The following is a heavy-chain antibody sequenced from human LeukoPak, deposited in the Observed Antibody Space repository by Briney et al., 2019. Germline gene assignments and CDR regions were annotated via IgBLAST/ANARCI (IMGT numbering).Heavy chain of an antibody. CDR1: GFTFSSYG. J-gene: IGHJ3*02. Sequence: GGSLRLSCAASGFTFSSYGMHWVRQAPGKGLEWVAFIRYDGSNKYYADSVKGRFTISRDNSKNTLYLQMNSLRAEDTAVYYCAKDSEGVVPAYAFDIWGQGTMVTVSS. V-gene: IGHV3-30*02. CDR2: IRYDGSNK. CDR3: AKDSEGVVPAYAFDI. D-gene: IGHD2-2*01.